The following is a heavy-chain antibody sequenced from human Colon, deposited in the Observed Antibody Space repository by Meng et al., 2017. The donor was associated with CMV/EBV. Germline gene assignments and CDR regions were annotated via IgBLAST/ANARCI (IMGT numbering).Heavy chain of an antibody. V-gene: IGHV7-4-1*02. D-gene: IGHD3-10*01. CDR2: INTQAGNP. Sequence: CKGSGYAFTNYAINWVRQAPGQGLEWMGYINTQAGNPTYSQGFTGRFVFSLDTSVSTAYLQISSLKAEDTAVYYCTRDQGSWLRIDFWGQGTLVTVSS. CDR1: GYAFTNYA. CDR3: TRDQGSWLRIDF. J-gene: IGHJ4*02.